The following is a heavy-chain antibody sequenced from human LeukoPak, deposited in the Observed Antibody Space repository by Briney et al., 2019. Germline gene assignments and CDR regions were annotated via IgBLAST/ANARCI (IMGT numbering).Heavy chain of an antibody. CDR2: IKQDGSEK. Sequence: GGSLRLSCAASGFTFSSYWMSWVRQTPGKGLEWVANIKQDGSEKYYVDSVKGRFTISRDNSKNTLYLQMNSLRAEDTAVYYCAKDPSASGSYRDYWGQGTLVTVSS. CDR1: GFTFSSYW. J-gene: IGHJ4*02. CDR3: AKDPSASGSYRDY. V-gene: IGHV3-7*03. D-gene: IGHD1-26*01.